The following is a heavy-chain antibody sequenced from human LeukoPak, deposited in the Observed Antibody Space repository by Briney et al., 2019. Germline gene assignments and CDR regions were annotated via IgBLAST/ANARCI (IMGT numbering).Heavy chain of an antibody. CDR2: IFYSGRT. Sequence: SETLSLTCIVSGGSISGSNYHWGWIRQPPGMGLEWIGSIFYSGRTYFNPSLKSRVTISVDTSKNQFSLRLRSVTAADTAVYYCARHEEEDGYNAKTLDYWGQGALVTVSS. V-gene: IGHV4-39*01. J-gene: IGHJ4*02. CDR1: GGSISGSNYH. CDR3: ARHEEEDGYNAKTLDY. D-gene: IGHD5-24*01.